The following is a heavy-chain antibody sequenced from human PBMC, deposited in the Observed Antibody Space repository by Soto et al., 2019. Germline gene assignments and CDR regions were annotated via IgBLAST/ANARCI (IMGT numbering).Heavy chain of an antibody. CDR1: GGSFSGYY. CDR2: INHSGST. Sequence: SETLSLTCAVYGGSFSGYYWSWIRQPPGKGLEWIGEINHSGSTNYNPSLKSRVTISVDTSKNQFSLKLSSVTAADTAVYYCAMRGQKRRYGGVDPWGQGTLVTVSS. D-gene: IGHD4-17*01. CDR3: AMRGQKRRYGGVDP. J-gene: IGHJ5*02. V-gene: IGHV4-34*01.